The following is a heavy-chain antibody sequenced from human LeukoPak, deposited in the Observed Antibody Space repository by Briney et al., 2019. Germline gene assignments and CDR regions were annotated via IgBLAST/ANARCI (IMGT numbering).Heavy chain of an antibody. V-gene: IGHV4-31*03. J-gene: IGHJ5*02. D-gene: IGHD1-7*01. CDR2: IYYSGST. CDR3: ARYTPGTTGNWFDP. CDR1: GGSISSGGYY. Sequence: SETPSLTCTVSGGSISSGGYYWSWIRQHPGKDLEWIGYIYYSGSTYYNPSLKSRVTISLDTSKNQFSLKLSSVTAADTAVYYCARYTPGTTGNWFDPWGQGTLVTVSS.